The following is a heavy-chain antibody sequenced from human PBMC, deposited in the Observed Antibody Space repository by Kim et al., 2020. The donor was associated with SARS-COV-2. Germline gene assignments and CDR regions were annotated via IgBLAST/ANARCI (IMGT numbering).Heavy chain of an antibody. CDR1: GFTFSSYA. Sequence: GGSLRLSCAASGFTFSSYAMPWVRQAPGKGLEWVAVISYDGSNKYYADSVKGRFTISRDNSKNTLYLQMNSLRAEDTAVYYCARDATRDIVVVPAALGYWGQGTLVTVSS. D-gene: IGHD2-2*01. CDR2: ISYDGSNK. V-gene: IGHV3-30-3*01. CDR3: ARDATRDIVVVPAALGY. J-gene: IGHJ4*02.